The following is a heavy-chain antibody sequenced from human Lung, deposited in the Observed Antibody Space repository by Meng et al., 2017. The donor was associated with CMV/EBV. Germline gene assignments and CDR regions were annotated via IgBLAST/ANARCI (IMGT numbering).Heavy chain of an antibody. D-gene: IGHD6-19*01. CDR1: GGTVTSNGSD. CDR2: TYYRAKWYY. CDR3: ARSGSSGWIDY. J-gene: IGHJ4*02. V-gene: IGHV6-1*01. Sequence: VQLQESGPGLVKPPQTLSLTCAVSGGTVTSNGSDWNWIRQSPAKGLEWMGKTYYRAKWYYGYAVYVKSRISINPDTSKNQFSLQLNSVTPEDTDMYYCARSGSSGWIDYWGQGTLVTVSS.